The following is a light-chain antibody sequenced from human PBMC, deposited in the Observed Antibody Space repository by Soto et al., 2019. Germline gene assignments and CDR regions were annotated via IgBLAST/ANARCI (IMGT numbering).Light chain of an antibody. J-gene: IGKJ4*01. CDR2: AAS. V-gene: IGKV1-12*01. Sequence: DIQMTQSPSSVSASVGDRVTITCRASQGISSWLDWYQQKPGKAPKLLIYAASSLQSGVPSRFSGSGSGTDFTLTISSLQPEDFATYDCQQANSFPATFGGGTKVEIK. CDR1: QGISSW. CDR3: QQANSFPAT.